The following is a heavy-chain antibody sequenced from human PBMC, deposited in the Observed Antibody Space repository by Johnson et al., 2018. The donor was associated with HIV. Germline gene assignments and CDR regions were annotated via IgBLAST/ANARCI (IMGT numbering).Heavy chain of an antibody. J-gene: IGHJ3*02. CDR2: IWYVVRNP. D-gene: IGHD6-19*01. V-gene: IGHV3-30*02. Sequence: VQLVESGGGVVQPGRSLRLSCAASGFTFSSYGMHWVRLAPGKGLEWVACIWYVVRNPYYGDSVKGRFTLSRDKSKNTLYLQMNSLRAEDTAVYYCAKGGSGTTRIRAQKGAFDIWGQGTMVTVSS. CDR1: GFTFSSYG. CDR3: AKGGSGTTRIRAQKGAFDI.